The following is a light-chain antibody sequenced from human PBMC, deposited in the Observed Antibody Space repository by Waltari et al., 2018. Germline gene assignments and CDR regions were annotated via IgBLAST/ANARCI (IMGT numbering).Light chain of an antibody. Sequence: DIQMTQSPSSLSASAGDRVTITCRASQTINNYVNWYQPKPGKAPTLLIYTASTLQSGVPSRFSGSGGGTLFTLTISSLQPEDFATYFCQQSYTTPYTFGQGTKLQIK. J-gene: IGKJ2*01. V-gene: IGKV1-39*01. CDR3: QQSYTTPYT. CDR1: QTINNY. CDR2: TAS.